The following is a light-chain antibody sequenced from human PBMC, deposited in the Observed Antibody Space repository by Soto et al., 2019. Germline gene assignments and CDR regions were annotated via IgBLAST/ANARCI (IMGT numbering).Light chain of an antibody. V-gene: IGKV1-9*01. CDR1: QGINSY. CDR2: LAS. Sequence: IQLTQSPSSLSASVGDRVTLTCRASQGINSYLAWYQQEPGKAPKLLIYLASTLQSGVPSRFSGSGSGTDFTLTISSLQPDDFATYYCQQYKSYWTFGQGTKVEVK. CDR3: QQYKSYWT. J-gene: IGKJ1*01.